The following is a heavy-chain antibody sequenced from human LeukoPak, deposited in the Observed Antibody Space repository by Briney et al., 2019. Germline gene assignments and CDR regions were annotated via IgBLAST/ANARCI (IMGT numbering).Heavy chain of an antibody. Sequence: GGSLRLSCAASGFTFSSYGMHWVRQAPGKGLEWVAVIWYDGSNKYYADSVKGRFTISRDNSKNTLYLQMNSLRAEDTAVYYCAKDQWELQYWGGGFDYWGQGTLVTVSS. CDR3: AKDQWELQYWGGGFDY. CDR2: IWYDGSNK. V-gene: IGHV3-33*06. CDR1: GFTFSSYG. D-gene: IGHD1-26*01. J-gene: IGHJ4*02.